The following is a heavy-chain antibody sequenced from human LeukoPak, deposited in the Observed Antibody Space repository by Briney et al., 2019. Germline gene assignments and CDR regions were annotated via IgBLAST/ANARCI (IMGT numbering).Heavy chain of an antibody. CDR3: ARDHAQLEKWFDP. V-gene: IGHV3-30*04. CDR1: GFTFSSSA. D-gene: IGHD1-1*01. CDR2: ISYDGRNK. J-gene: IGHJ5*02. Sequence: GGSLRLSCAASGFTFSSSAMHWVRQAPGKGLEWVTAISYDGRNKYYADSVKGRFTISRDNSKNTLYLQMSSLRAEDTAVYYCARDHAQLEKWFDPWGQGTLVTVSS.